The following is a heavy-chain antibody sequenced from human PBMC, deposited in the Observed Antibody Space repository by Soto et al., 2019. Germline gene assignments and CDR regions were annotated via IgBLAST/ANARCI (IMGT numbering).Heavy chain of an antibody. V-gene: IGHV3-23*01. CDR2: ILVGGST. J-gene: IGHJ3*02. CDR3: AKATATGGGAFEI. Sequence: GGSLRLSCAASGFICSSYDMSWVRQAPGKGLEWVSTILVGGSTHYEDSVKGRFTISRDTSKNTVYLHMNSLTAGDTAVYYCAKATATGGGAFEICGQGTMVTVSS. CDR1: GFICSSYD. D-gene: IGHD2-8*02.